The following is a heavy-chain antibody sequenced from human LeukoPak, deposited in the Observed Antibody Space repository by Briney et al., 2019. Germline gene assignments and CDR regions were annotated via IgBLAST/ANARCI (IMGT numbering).Heavy chain of an antibody. CDR2: INPNSGDT. V-gene: IGHV1-2*06. J-gene: IGHJ4*02. D-gene: IGHD3-16*01. Sequence: GASVKVSCKASGYTFIAYYIHWVRQAPGQGLEWMGRINPNSGDTDYAQKFQGRIIMSRDTSISTLYMGLSRLRSDDTAVYYCARVGGSGAYYAFDYWGQGSLVTVSS. CDR1: GYTFIAYY. CDR3: ARVGGSGAYYAFDY.